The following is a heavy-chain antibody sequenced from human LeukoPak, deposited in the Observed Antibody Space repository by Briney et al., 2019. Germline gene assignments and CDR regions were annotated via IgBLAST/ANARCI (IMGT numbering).Heavy chain of an antibody. CDR3: AKRSSVGAFDI. J-gene: IGHJ3*02. V-gene: IGHV3-23*01. D-gene: IGHD3-22*01. CDR2: ISGSGDST. CDR1: GFTFSSYA. Sequence: GGSLRLPCAASGFTFSSYAMRWVRQAPGKGLEWVSAISGSGDSTYYADSVKGRFPISRDNSKNTLYLQMNSLRAEDTAVYYCAKRSSVGAFDIWGQGTMVTVSS.